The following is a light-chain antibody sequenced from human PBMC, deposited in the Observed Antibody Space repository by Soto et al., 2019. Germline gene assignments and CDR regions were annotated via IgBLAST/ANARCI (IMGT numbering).Light chain of an antibody. CDR1: HSVNSY. CDR3: QVRKYCPPLA. CDR2: DAS. V-gene: IGKV3-11*01. J-gene: IGKJ4*01. Sequence: EIVLTQSPATLSLSPGERATLSCRASHSVNSYLAWYQHKPGQAPRLLIYDASDRAAGIPASFSGSGSGTDFTLTISSLEPEDVAIDYCQVRKYCPPLAFGGGTKVEIK.